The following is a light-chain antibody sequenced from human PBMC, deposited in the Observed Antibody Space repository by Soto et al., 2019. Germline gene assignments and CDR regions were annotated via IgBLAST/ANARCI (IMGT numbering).Light chain of an antibody. CDR1: QSVSSY. CDR2: GAS. V-gene: IGKV3-11*01. CDR3: QQRSNWLT. Sequence: EIVLTQFPATLSLSPGERATLSCRASQSVSSYLAWYQQKPGQAPRLLIYGASNRATGIPARFSGSGSGTDSTLTISSLEPEDFAVYYCQQRSNWLTFGGGTKVDIK. J-gene: IGKJ4*01.